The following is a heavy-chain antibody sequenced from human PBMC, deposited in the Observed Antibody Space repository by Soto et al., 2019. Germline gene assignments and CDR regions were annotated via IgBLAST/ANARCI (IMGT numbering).Heavy chain of an antibody. J-gene: IGHJ4*02. CDR1: GFSIINYA. Sequence: GGSLRLSCAASGFSIINYAMNWVRQAPGKALEWVSTVSGSGGDTYYAASVRGRFSISRDNSKSTLYLQMNSLRAEDTAVYYCAKEQQSGLYYFDNWGQGALVTVSS. CDR2: VSGSGGDT. V-gene: IGHV3-23*01. D-gene: IGHD6-13*01. CDR3: AKEQQSGLYYFDN.